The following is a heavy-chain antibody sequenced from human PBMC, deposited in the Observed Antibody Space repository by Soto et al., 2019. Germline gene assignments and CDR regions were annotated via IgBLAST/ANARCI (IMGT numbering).Heavy chain of an antibody. Sequence: QVQLQQWGAGLLKPSETLSLTCAVYGGSFSGYYWSWIRQPPGKGLEWIGEINHSGSTNYNPSLKSRVTISVATSTNQFSLKLSSVTAADTAVYYCARGGDGGNSVDYWGQGTLVTVSS. J-gene: IGHJ4*02. CDR3: ARGGDGGNSVDY. D-gene: IGHD2-21*02. CDR2: INHSGST. V-gene: IGHV4-34*01. CDR1: GGSFSGYY.